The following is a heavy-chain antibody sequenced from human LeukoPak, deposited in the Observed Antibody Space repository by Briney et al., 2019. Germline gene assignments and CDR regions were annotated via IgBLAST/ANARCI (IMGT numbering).Heavy chain of an antibody. CDR2: ISSSGSTI. J-gene: IGHJ6*03. V-gene: IGHV3-48*03. CDR1: GFTFSSYE. Sequence: GGSLRLSCAASGFTFSSYEMNWVRQAPGKGLEWVSYISSSGSTIYYADSVKGRFTISRDNAKNSLYLQMHSLRAEDTAVYYCARTPGYYYYYMDVWGKGTTVTVSS. CDR3: ARTPGYYYYYMDV.